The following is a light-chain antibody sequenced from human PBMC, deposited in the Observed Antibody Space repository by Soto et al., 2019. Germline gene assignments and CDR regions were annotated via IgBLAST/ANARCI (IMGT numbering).Light chain of an antibody. CDR3: ETRNISVVV. CDR1: SGHSTYI. Sequence: QLVLTQSSSASASLGSSVKLTCTLSSGHSTYIIAWHQQQPGKAPRYLMKLEGSGSYNKGSGIPDRFSGSSSWAYRSLTIPNVEFEDDDYYYSETRNISVVVFGGGTKLTVL. V-gene: IGLV4-60*02. CDR2: LEGSGSY. J-gene: IGLJ2*01.